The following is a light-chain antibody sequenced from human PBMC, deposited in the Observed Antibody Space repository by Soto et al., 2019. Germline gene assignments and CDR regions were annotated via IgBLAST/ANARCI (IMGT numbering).Light chain of an antibody. CDR3: HQYGSSPQT. CDR1: QSVSSSY. V-gene: IGKV3-20*01. Sequence: EIGLTPSPGTLSLSPGERASPSCRASQSVSSSYLAWYQQKPGQAPRLLIYGASSRATGIPDRFTGSGSGTDFTLTISRLEPEDFAVFYCHQYGSSPQTFGQGTKVDIK. J-gene: IGKJ1*01. CDR2: GAS.